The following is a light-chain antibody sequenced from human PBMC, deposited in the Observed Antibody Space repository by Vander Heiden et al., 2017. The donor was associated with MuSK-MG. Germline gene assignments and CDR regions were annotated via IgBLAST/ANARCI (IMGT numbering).Light chain of an antibody. CDR2: KAS. CDR3: QRYNSYSRT. J-gene: IGKJ1*01. Sequence: DIQMTQSPSTLSASVGDRVTITCRASQSFSSWLAWYQQKPGKAPKLLIYKASSLESGVPSRFSGSGSGTEFTLTISSLQPDDFATYYCQRYNSYSRTFGQGTKVEIK. V-gene: IGKV1-5*03. CDR1: QSFSSW.